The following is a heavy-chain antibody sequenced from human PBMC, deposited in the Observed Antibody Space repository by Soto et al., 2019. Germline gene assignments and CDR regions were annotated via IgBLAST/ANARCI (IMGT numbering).Heavy chain of an antibody. Sequence: QVQLVQSGAELKKPGASVKVSCKASGNTVPNYAIHWVRQAPGQRLEWMGWINGGNGNTYYSEHFQGRVTFTRDTSAGTVYMKLSSLTSEDTAVYYYARDDSGFRGSHYIDYFNYWGQGALVTVSS. CDR3: ARDDSGFRGSHYIDYFNY. D-gene: IGHD1-26*01. J-gene: IGHJ4*02. CDR1: GNTVPNYA. V-gene: IGHV1-3*01. CDR2: INGGNGNT.